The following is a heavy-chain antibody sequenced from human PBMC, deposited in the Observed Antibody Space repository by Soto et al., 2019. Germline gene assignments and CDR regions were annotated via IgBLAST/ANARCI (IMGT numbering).Heavy chain of an antibody. V-gene: IGHV1-18*01. CDR3: ARDFKVGYSSSSSRGPKPQYYYYYYGMDV. D-gene: IGHD6-6*01. Sequence: ASVKVSCKASGYTFTSYGISWVRQAPGQGLEWMGWISAYNGNTNYAQKLQGRVTMTTDTSTSTAYMELRSLRSDDTAVYYCARDFKVGYSSSSSRGPKPQYYYYYYGMDVWGQGTTVTVYS. J-gene: IGHJ6*02. CDR1: GYTFTSYG. CDR2: ISAYNGNT.